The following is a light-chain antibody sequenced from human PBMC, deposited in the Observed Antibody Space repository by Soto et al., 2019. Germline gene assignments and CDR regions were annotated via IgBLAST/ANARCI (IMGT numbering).Light chain of an antibody. V-gene: IGKV2-30*01. J-gene: IGKJ1*01. CDR2: KVS. Sequence: DVVMTQSPLSLPVTLGQPASISCRSSQSLVSSDGNTYLNWFLQRPGQSPRRLIYKVSNRDSGVPDRFSGSGSGTDFTLKISRVEAEDVGVYYCMQGTQWPRTFGQGTKVEIK. CDR3: MQGTQWPRT. CDR1: QSLVSSDGNTY.